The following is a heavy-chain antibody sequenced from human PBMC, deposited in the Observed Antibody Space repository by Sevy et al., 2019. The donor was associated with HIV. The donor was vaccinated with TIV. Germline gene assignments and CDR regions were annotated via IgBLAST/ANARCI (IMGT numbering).Heavy chain of an antibody. D-gene: IGHD2-8*01. CDR3: AGEGGTRPHDY. CDR2: LSFGCGKI. Sequence: GGSLRLSCAASGFAFYDYSMSWIRQAPGKGLEWVATLSFGCGKINYADSVKGRFTISRDNSKNSFYLQMDNLRVEDTALYCGAGEGGTRPHDYWGQGTRVTVSS. J-gene: IGHJ4*02. CDR1: GFAFYDYS. V-gene: IGHV3-23*01.